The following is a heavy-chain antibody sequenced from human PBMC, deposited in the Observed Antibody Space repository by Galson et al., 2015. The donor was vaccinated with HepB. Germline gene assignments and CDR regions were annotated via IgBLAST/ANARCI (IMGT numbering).Heavy chain of an antibody. CDR2: ISYDGNNK. Sequence: LRLSCAASGFTFSDYDIHWVRQAPGKGLEWVAVISYDGNNKYYADSVKGRFTISRGNSKNTLYLQMNSLGTEDTAVYYCARHHYGMDVWGQGTTVTVSS. CDR1: GFTFSDYD. J-gene: IGHJ6*02. V-gene: IGHV3-30-3*01. CDR3: ARHHYGMDV.